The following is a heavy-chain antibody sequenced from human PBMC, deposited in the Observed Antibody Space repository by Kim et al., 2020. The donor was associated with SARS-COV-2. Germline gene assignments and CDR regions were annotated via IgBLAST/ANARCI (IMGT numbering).Heavy chain of an antibody. CDR2: IKSKMNGYAT. D-gene: IGHD3-3*01. Sequence: GGSLRLSCAASGFNFGGSSLHWVRQAPGKGLEWVGRIKSKMNGYATAYGASVKGRFTISRDEAKDTAYLQMNSLKTEDTAVYFCTREDDMWSGYEAWFDPWGQGTLVTVSS. V-gene: IGHV3-73*01. J-gene: IGHJ5*02. CDR3: TREDDMWSGYEAWFDP. CDR1: GFNFGGSS.